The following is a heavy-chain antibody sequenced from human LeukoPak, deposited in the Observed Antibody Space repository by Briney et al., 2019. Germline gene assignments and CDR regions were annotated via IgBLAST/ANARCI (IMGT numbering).Heavy chain of an antibody. Sequence: SETLSLTCTVSGGSISSGDYYWSWIRQPAGKGLEWIGRIYTSGSTNYNPSLKSRVTISVDTSKNQFSLKLSSVTAADTAVYYCARGRPWAMDVWGKGTTVTVSS. V-gene: IGHV4-61*02. CDR2: IYTSGST. CDR1: GGSISSGDYY. J-gene: IGHJ6*04. CDR3: ARGRPWAMDV. D-gene: IGHD1-26*01.